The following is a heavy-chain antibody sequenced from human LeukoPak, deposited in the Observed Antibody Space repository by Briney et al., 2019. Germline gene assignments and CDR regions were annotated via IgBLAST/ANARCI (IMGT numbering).Heavy chain of an antibody. D-gene: IGHD2-2*01. CDR2: ISSSSSYI. Sequence: GGSLRLSCAASGFTFSGYWMHWVRHAPGKGREWVSSISSSSSYIYYADSVNGRFTISIDNAKNSLYLQMNSLRAADTAVYYCASDYCSSISCYQDYWGQGTLVTVSS. J-gene: IGHJ4*02. V-gene: IGHV3-21*01. CDR3: ASDYCSSISCYQDY. CDR1: GFTFSGYW.